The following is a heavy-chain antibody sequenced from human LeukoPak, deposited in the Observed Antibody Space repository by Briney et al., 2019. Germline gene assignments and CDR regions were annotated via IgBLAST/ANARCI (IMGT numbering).Heavy chain of an antibody. CDR3: ARARYDIYAFDI. V-gene: IGHV3-21*01. CDR2: ISSSSSYI. Sequence: PGGSLRLSCAASRFTFSSYSMNWVRQAPGKGLEWVSSISSSSSYIYYADSVKGRFTISRDNAKNSLYLQMNSLRAEDTAVYYCARARYDIYAFDIWGQGTMVTVSS. CDR1: RFTFSSYS. J-gene: IGHJ3*02. D-gene: IGHD3-22*01.